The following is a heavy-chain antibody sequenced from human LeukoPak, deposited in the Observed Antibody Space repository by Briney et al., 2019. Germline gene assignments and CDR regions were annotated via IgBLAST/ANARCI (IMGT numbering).Heavy chain of an antibody. CDR1: GGSVSSGSYY. Sequence: SQTLSLTCTVSGGSVSSGSYYWRWIRQPAGKGLEWIGRISTSGSTNYNPSLKSRATISRDTSKNQFSLKLSSVTAADTAVYYCASQVGYFDYWGQGTLVTVSS. CDR3: ASQVGYFDY. D-gene: IGHD1-26*01. V-gene: IGHV4-61*02. CDR2: ISTSGST. J-gene: IGHJ4*02.